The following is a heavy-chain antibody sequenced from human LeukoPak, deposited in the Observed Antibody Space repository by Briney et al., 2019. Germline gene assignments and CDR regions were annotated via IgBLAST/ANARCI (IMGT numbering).Heavy chain of an antibody. J-gene: IGHJ5*02. V-gene: IGHV5-51*01. CDR3: ARLPQYSSSRNLYWFDP. CDR1: GYSFTSYW. Sequence: AGESLKISCKGSGYSFTSYWIGWVRQMPGKGLEWMGIIYPGDSDTRYSPSFQGQVTISADKSISTAYLQWSSLKASDTAMYYCARLPQYSSSRNLYWFDPWGQGTLVTVSS. CDR2: IYPGDSDT. D-gene: IGHD6-6*01.